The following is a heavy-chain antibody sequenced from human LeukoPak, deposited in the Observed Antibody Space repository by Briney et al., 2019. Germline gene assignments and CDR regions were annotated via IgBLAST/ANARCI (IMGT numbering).Heavy chain of an antibody. V-gene: IGHV1-2*02. CDR2: IIPNSGGT. Sequence: PGASVKVSCKASGGTFSSYAISWVRQAPGQGLEWMGGIIPNSGGTNYAQKFQGRVTMTRDTSISTAYMELSRLRSDDTAVYYCARVRWAVPAAIGTAFDIWGQGTMVTVSS. CDR3: ARVRWAVPAAIGTAFDI. J-gene: IGHJ3*02. D-gene: IGHD2-2*01. CDR1: GGTFSSYA.